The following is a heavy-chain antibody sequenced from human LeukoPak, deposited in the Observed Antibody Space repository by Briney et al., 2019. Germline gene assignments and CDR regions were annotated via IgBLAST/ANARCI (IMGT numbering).Heavy chain of an antibody. CDR2: MSNDGSIK. V-gene: IGHV3-30-3*01. Sequence: PGGSLRLSCAASGFTFSGYTIHWVRQAPGKGLEWVAVMSNDGSIKKYANSVKGRLTISRDNSKNTLYLQMDSLRAEDTAVYYCARELTIFGVVIQRYDTFDIWGQGTMVTVSS. J-gene: IGHJ3*02. CDR3: ARELTIFGVVIQRYDTFDI. D-gene: IGHD3-3*01. CDR1: GFTFSGYT.